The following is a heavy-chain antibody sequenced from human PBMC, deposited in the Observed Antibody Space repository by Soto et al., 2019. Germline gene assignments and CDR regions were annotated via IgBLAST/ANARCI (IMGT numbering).Heavy chain of an antibody. CDR2: ISYDGNIR. CDR1: GFTFSNFG. J-gene: IGHJ4*02. CDR3: AGLWGPVTAAVDDS. Sequence: QVQLVESGGGVVQPGRSLRLSCAASGFTFSNFGMQWVRQAPGKGLEWVASISYDGNIRYSADSVKGRFTISRDNSKNTLYLQINSLRSEDTAVDYCAGLWGPVTAAVDDSWGQGTLVTVSS. D-gene: IGHD6-13*01. V-gene: IGHV3-30*03.